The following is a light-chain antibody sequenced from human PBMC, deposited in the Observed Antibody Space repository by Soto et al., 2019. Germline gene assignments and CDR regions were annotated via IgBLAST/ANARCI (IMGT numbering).Light chain of an antibody. CDR1: SSDVGGYNY. CDR3: SSFTSTNTVL. V-gene: IGLV2-14*01. J-gene: IGLJ2*01. Sequence: QPASVSGSPGQSITISCTGTSSDVGGYNYVSWYQQHPGKAPKLMIYNVSNRPSGVSNRFSGSKSGNTASLTISGLHAEDEGHYYCSSFTSTNTVLFGGGTKLTVL. CDR2: NVS.